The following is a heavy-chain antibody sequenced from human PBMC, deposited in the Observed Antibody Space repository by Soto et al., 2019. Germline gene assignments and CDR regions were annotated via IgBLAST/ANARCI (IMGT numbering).Heavy chain of an antibody. CDR3: ARGLFGDYDYYYYYMDV. CDR1: GGSICSYY. D-gene: IGHD4-17*01. V-gene: IGHV4-59*01. Sequence: PSESLSLTCTVSGGSICSYYWSWIRQPPGKGLEWIGYIYYSGSTNYNPSLKSRVTISVDTSKNQFSLKLSSVTAADTAVYYCARGLFGDYDYYYYYMDVWGKGTTVTVSS. J-gene: IGHJ6*03. CDR2: IYYSGST.